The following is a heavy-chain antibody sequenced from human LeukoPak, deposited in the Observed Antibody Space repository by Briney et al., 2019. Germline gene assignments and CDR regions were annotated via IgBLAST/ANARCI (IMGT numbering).Heavy chain of an antibody. Sequence: GESLKISCKGSGYSFTSYWIGRVRQMPGHGLECGGIIYPGYSDTRYSPSFQRQFTISTDKSISTAYLQWSSLKASDTDIYYCARVPIAYYDILTATYFDYWGQGNLVTVSS. CDR3: ARVPIAYYDILTATYFDY. CDR2: IYPGYSDT. D-gene: IGHD3-9*01. J-gene: IGHJ4*02. V-gene: IGHV5-51*01. CDR1: GYSFTSYW.